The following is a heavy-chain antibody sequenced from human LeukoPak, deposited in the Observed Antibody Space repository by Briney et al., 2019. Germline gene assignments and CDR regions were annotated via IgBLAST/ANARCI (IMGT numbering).Heavy chain of an antibody. J-gene: IGHJ3*02. Sequence: PSETLSLTCTVSGASITSYFWTWIRQSPGKGLEWIGYISNIGSTNYNPSLKSRVTISRDTSKNQFSLKLRSVTAAGTAVYFCTRDRSALDTWGQGTMVSVSS. CDR2: ISNIGST. CDR3: TRDRSALDT. CDR1: GASITSYF. V-gene: IGHV4-59*01.